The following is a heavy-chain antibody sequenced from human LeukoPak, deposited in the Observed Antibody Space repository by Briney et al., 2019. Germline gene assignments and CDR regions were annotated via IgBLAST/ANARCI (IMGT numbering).Heavy chain of an antibody. Sequence: GGSLRLSCAASGFTFSSYAMHWVRQAPGKGLEYVSVISSNGGSTYYANSVKGRFTISRDNSKNTLYLQMGSLRAEDMAVYYCARGGLLWFGELSGYWGQGTLVTVSS. J-gene: IGHJ4*02. CDR2: ISSNGGST. CDR3: ARGGLLWFGELSGY. CDR1: GFTFSSYA. V-gene: IGHV3-64*01. D-gene: IGHD3-10*01.